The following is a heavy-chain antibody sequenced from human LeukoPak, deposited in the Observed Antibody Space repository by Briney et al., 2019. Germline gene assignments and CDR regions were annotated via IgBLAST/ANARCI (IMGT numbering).Heavy chain of an antibody. CDR2: IFYSVST. D-gene: IGHD3-16*01. Sequence: SETLSLTCTVSGVSISNSDYYWGWHRQPPGKGLEWLGSIFYSVSTYYNPSIKSLAIMSVDTSKNQFPLKLTFVPDADTAVYYCATLGERRGAYNWFDSWGQRTLGTVSS. V-gene: IGHV4-39*01. J-gene: IGHJ5*01. CDR1: GVSISNSDYY. CDR3: ATLGERRGAYNWFDS.